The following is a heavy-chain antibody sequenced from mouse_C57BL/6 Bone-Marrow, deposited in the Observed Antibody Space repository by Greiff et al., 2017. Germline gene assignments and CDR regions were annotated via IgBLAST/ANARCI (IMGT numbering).Heavy chain of an antibody. Sequence: EVQLVESGGGLVQPGGSLKLSCAASGFTFSDYYMYWVRQTPEKRLEWVAYISNGGGSTYYPDTVKGRFTISRDNAKNTLYLQMSRLQSEDTAMYYCARQGIVTTKFAYWGQGTLVTVSA. J-gene: IGHJ3*01. V-gene: IGHV5-12*01. CDR1: GFTFSDYY. CDR2: ISNGGGST. CDR3: ARQGIVTTKFAY. D-gene: IGHD2-5*01.